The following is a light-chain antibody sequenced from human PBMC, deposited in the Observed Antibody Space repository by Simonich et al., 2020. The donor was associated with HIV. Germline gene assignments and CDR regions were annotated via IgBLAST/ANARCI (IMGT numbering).Light chain of an antibody. J-gene: IGKJ2*01. CDR2: KAS. Sequence: DIQMTQSPSTLSASVGDRVTITCRASQSISSWLAWYQQKPGKAPKLLIYKASSLESGFPSRFSGSGSGTDFTLTISSLQPDDFATYYCQQSYSTPRTFGQGTKLEIK. V-gene: IGKV1-5*03. CDR1: QSISSW. CDR3: QQSYSTPRT.